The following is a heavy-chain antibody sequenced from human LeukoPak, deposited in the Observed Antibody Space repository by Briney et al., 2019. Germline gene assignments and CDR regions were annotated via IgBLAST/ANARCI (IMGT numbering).Heavy chain of an antibody. V-gene: IGHV3-9*01. CDR3: TKDSVAMVTTSDY. J-gene: IGHJ4*02. Sequence: PGGSLTLSCAASGFTFHDYAMHWVRQAPGKGLEWVSGISWNSGIIGYADSVKGRFTTSRDNAKNSLYLQMNSLRPEDTALYYCTKDSVAMVTTSDYWGQGTLVTVSS. CDR2: ISWNSGII. CDR1: GFTFHDYA. D-gene: IGHD5-18*01.